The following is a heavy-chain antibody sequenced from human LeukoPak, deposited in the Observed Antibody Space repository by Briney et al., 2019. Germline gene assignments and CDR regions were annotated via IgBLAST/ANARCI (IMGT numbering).Heavy chain of an antibody. CDR2: IYPGDSDT. D-gene: IGHD2-2*01. CDR1: GYSFTSYW. Sequence: GESLKISCQGSGYSFTSYWIGWVRQMPGKGLEWMGIIYPGDSDTRYSPSFQGQVTISADKSISTAYLQWSSLKASDTAMYYCARRGGSSSRYYYYYYGMDVWGQGTTVTVSS. CDR3: ARRGGSSSRYYYYYYGMDV. J-gene: IGHJ6*02. V-gene: IGHV5-51*01.